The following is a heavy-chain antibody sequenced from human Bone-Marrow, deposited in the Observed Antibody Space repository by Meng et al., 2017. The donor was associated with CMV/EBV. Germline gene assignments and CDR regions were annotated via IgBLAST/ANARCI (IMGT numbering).Heavy chain of an antibody. V-gene: IGHV3-72*01. CDR1: GFTFSDHY. CDR2: TRNKANSNTT. J-gene: IGHJ6*02. D-gene: IGHD3-3*01. Sequence: GGSLRLSCAASGFTFSDHYMDWVRQAPGKGLEWVGRTRNKANSNTTEYAASVKGRFTISRDDSTNSLYLQMNSLKTEDTAVYYCARVERGTIFGVADPDANYGMDVWGQGTTVTVSS. CDR3: ARVERGTIFGVADPDANYGMDV.